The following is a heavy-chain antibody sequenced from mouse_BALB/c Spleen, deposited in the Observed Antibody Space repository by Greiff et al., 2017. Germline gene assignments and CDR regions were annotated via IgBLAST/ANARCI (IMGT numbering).Heavy chain of an antibody. V-gene: IGHV1S137*01. CDR1: GYTFTDYA. Sequence: QVQLQQSGAELVRPGVSVKISCKGSGYTFTDYAMHWVKQSHAKSLEWIGVISTYYGDASYNQKFKGKATMTVDKSSSTAYMELARLTSEDSAIYYCARTWGTTATYAMDYWGQGTSVTVSS. CDR2: ISTYYGDA. CDR3: ARTWGTTATYAMDY. J-gene: IGHJ4*01. D-gene: IGHD1-2*01.